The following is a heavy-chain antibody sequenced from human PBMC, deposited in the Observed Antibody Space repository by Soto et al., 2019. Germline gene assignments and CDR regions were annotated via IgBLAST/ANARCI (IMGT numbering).Heavy chain of an antibody. Sequence: PGGSLRLSCAASGFTFSSYAMSWVRQAPGKGLEWVSAISGSGGSTYYADSVKGRFTISRDNSKNTLYLQMNSLRAEDTAVYYCAKQSWQPAYYYYYYMDVWGKGTTVTVSS. CDR2: ISGSGGST. D-gene: IGHD3-10*01. CDR1: GFTFSSYA. V-gene: IGHV3-23*01. J-gene: IGHJ6*03. CDR3: AKQSWQPAYYYYYYMDV.